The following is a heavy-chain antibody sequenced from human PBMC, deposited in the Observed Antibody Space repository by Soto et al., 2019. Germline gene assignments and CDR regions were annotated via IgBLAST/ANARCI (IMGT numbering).Heavy chain of an antibody. J-gene: IGHJ4*02. CDR2: IRQDGSEK. CDR1: GFTFTSYW. Sequence: HPGGSLRLSCAASGFTFTSYWMGWVRQAPGKGLEWVANIRQDGSEKYNVDSVKGRFTIARDNAKNSLYLQMNSLSAEDTAVYHCARGTSAMHIVAAYFDYWGQGTLVTVSS. V-gene: IGHV3-7*01. CDR3: ARGTSAMHIVAAYFDY. D-gene: IGHD6-13*01.